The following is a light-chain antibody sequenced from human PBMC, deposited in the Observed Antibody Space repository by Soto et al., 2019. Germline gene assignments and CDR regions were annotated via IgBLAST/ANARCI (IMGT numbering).Light chain of an antibody. Sequence: EIVMTQSPATLSVSPGERATLSCRASQSISTELAWYQQKPGQPPRLLIYSAYTRATGVPASFTGSGSGSEFTLTISGLQSEDVAVYCCQQGHSGPLTFGHGNRLAI. V-gene: IGKV3-15*01. CDR3: QQGHSGPLT. J-gene: IGKJ2*01. CDR1: QSISTE. CDR2: SAY.